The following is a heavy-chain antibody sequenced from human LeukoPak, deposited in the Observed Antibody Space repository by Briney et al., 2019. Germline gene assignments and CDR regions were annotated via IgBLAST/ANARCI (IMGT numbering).Heavy chain of an antibody. CDR2: IRGSGFDT. CDR1: GFDFANYA. CDR3: GRDGLLVIVVVGAAPPAY. Sequence: GGSLRLSCTGPGFDFANYAMSWVRQAPGKGLEWISFIRGSGFDTYLADSVKGRFTTPRDNSRNTLYTHMNSLIADDAAMYYCGRDGLLVIVVVGAAPPAYWGQGTKVTVSS. J-gene: IGHJ4*02. V-gene: IGHV3-23*01. D-gene: IGHD2-15*01.